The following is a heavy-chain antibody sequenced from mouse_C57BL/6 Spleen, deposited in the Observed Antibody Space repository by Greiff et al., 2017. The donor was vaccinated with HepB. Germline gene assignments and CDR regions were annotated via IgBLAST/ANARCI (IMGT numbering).Heavy chain of an antibody. CDR3: AREDRDRGNPFAY. Sequence: VQLQQPGAELVMPGASVKLSCKASGYTFTSYWMHWVKQRPGQGLEWIGEIDPSDSYTNYNQKFKGKSTLTVDKSSSTAYMQLSSLTSEDSAVYYCAREDRDRGNPFAYWGQGTLVTVSA. CDR1: GYTFTSYW. V-gene: IGHV1-69*01. CDR2: IDPSDSYT. J-gene: IGHJ3*01. D-gene: IGHD2-1*01.